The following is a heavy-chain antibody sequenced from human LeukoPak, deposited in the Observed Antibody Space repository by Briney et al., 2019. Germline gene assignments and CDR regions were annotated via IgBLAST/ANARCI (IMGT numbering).Heavy chain of an antibody. CDR2: ISYDGSNK. Sequence: GGSLRLSCAASGFTFNSYGMHWVRQAPGKGLEWVAVISYDGSNKYYADSVKGRFTISRDNSKNTLYLQMNSLRAEDTAVYYCAKDWDIVATIDYWGQGTLVTVSS. V-gene: IGHV3-30*18. J-gene: IGHJ4*02. D-gene: IGHD5-12*01. CDR3: AKDWDIVATIDY. CDR1: GFTFNSYG.